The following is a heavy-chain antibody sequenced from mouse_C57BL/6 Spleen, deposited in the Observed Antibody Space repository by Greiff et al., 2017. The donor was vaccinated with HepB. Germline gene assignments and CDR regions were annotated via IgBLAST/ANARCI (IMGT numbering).Heavy chain of an antibody. D-gene: IGHD1-1*01. V-gene: IGHV1-82*01. J-gene: IGHJ3*01. CDR1: GYAFSSSW. Sequence: VQLQQSGPELVKPGASVKISCKASGYAFSSSWMNWVKQRPGKGLEWIGRIYPGDGDTNYNGKFKGKATLTADKSSSTAYMQLSSLTSEDSAVYFCARWNYYGRSQGAYWGQGTLVTVSA. CDR2: IYPGDGDT. CDR3: ARWNYYGRSQGAY.